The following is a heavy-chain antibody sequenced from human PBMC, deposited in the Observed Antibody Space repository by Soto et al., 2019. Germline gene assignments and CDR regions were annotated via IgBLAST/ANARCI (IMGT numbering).Heavy chain of an antibody. CDR3: ARDGIAARRNYYYGMDV. Sequence: EVQLVESGGGLVQPGGSLRLSCAASGFTFSSYWMSWVRQAPGKGLEWVANIMQDGSEKYYVDSVKGRFTISRDNAKNSLYLQMNSLRAEDTAVYYCARDGIAARRNYYYGMDVWGQGTTVTVSS. V-gene: IGHV3-7*01. CDR1: GFTFSSYW. D-gene: IGHD6-6*01. CDR2: IMQDGSEK. J-gene: IGHJ6*02.